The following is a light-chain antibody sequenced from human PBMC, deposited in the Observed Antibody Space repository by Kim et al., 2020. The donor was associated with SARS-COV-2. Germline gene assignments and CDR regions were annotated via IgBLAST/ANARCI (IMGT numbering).Light chain of an antibody. CDR2: GAS. V-gene: IGKV3-15*01. CDR1: QSVSSN. CDR3: QQYNNWPQT. Sequence: GSPGERAPLSCRASQSVSSNLAWYQQKPGQAPRLLIYGASTRATGIPARFSGSGSGTEFTLTISSLQSEDFAVYYCQQYNNWPQTFGQGTKVDIK. J-gene: IGKJ1*01.